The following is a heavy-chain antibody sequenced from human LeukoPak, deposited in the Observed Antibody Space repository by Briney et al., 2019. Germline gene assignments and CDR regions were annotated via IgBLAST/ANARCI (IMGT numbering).Heavy chain of an antibody. CDR1: GGTFSSYA. Sequence: GASVNVSCKASGGTFSSYAISWVRQAPGQGLEWMGGIIPIFGTANYAQKFQGRVTITADESTSTAYMELSSLRSEDTAVYYCAVLEPDSLIAAYNWFDPWGQGTLVTVSS. V-gene: IGHV1-69*13. CDR3: AVLEPDSLIAAYNWFDP. D-gene: IGHD6-6*01. J-gene: IGHJ5*02. CDR2: IIPIFGTA.